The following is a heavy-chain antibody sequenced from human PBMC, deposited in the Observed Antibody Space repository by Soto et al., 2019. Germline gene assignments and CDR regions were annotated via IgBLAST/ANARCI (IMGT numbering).Heavy chain of an antibody. CDR1: GGSISSGGYY. V-gene: IGHV4-31*03. Sequence: LSLTCTVFGGSISSGGYYWSWIRQHPGKGLEWIGYIYYSGSTYYNPSLKSRVTISVDTSKNQFSLKLSSVTAADTAVYYCARERRSVTTYYYYYYMDVWGKGTTVTVSS. D-gene: IGHD4-4*01. J-gene: IGHJ6*03. CDR3: ARERRSVTTYYYYYYMDV. CDR2: IYYSGST.